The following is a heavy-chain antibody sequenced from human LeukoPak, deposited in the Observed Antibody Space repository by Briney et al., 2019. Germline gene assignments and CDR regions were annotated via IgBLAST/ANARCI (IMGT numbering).Heavy chain of an antibody. CDR3: ARDTTAAPYNWFGP. J-gene: IGHJ5*02. CDR1: GDSITSSAFY. V-gene: IGHV4-39*02. Sequence: SETLSLTCTVSGDSITSSAFYWGWIRQAPGKGLEWIGNIFHGGNTHYNPSLKSRVSISVDRSKNQVSLNLSSVTAADTAVYYCARDTTAAPYNWFGPWGQGTLVTVSS. D-gene: IGHD6-13*01. CDR2: IFHGGNT.